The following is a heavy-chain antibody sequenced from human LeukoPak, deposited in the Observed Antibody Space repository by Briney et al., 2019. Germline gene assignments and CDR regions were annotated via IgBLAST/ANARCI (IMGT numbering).Heavy chain of an antibody. V-gene: IGHV4-59*08. CDR3: ARRGVRSSSWENYFDY. J-gene: IGHJ4*02. CDR1: GGSISSYY. CDR2: IYYSGST. Sequence: PSETLSLPCTVSGGSISSYYWSWIRQPPGKGLEWIGYIYYSGSTNYNPSLKSRVTISVDTSKNQFSLKLSSVTAADTAVYYCARRGVRSSSWENYFDYWGRGTLVTVSS. D-gene: IGHD6-13*01.